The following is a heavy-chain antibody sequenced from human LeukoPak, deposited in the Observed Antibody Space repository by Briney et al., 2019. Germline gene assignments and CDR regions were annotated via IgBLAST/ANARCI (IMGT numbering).Heavy chain of an antibody. V-gene: IGHV1-69*13. J-gene: IGHJ5*02. CDR1: GGTFSSYA. CDR3: ARVVYMVTHPRGFDP. Sequence: SVKVSCKASGGTFSSYAISWVRQAPGQGLEWMGGIILIFGTANYAQKFQGRVTITADESTSTAYMELSSLRSEDTAVYYCARVVYMVTHPRGFDPWGQGTLVTVSS. CDR2: IILIFGTA. D-gene: IGHD2-21*02.